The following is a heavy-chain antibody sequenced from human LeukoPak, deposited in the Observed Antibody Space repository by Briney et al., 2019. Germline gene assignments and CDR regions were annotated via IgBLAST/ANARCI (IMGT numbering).Heavy chain of an antibody. Sequence: PGGSLRLSCAASGFTFSNHWMHLVRQTPGKGLVWVSRIISDGSGTSYADSVKGRFTISRDNAKNTLYLQMNSLRAEDTAVYYCARDGSLPDYWGQGTLVTVSS. J-gene: IGHJ4*02. CDR1: GFTFSNHW. V-gene: IGHV3-74*01. CDR3: ARDGSLPDY. D-gene: IGHD4-17*01. CDR2: IISDGSGT.